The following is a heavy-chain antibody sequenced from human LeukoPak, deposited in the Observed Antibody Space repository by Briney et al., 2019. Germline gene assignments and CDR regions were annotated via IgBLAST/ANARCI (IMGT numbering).Heavy chain of an antibody. CDR2: INPNSGGA. Sequence: ASLKVSCKASGYTFTDYYIHWVRQAPAQGLEWMGWINPNSGGADYAQKFQGRVTMTRDTSISTAYMEVSRLRSDDTAVYHCARGNDSGTYYGDAFDIWGQGTMVTVSS. J-gene: IGHJ3*02. CDR1: GYTFTDYY. V-gene: IGHV1-2*02. D-gene: IGHD1-26*01. CDR3: ARGNDSGTYYGDAFDI.